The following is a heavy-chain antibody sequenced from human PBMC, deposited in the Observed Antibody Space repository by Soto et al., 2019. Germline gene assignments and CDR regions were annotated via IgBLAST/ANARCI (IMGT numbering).Heavy chain of an antibody. CDR3: TKRYPYYYEY. CDR1: GFTFSSSG. CDR2: INSGGGT. Sequence: PGGSLRLSCAASGFTFSSSGMSWVRQDPGKGLEWVSSINSGGGTYYADSVRGRFTISRDSSKSTMFLQMNSLRAEDTAVYYCTKRYPYYYEYWGQGTLVTVSS. V-gene: IGHV3-23*01. D-gene: IGHD1-20*01. J-gene: IGHJ4*02.